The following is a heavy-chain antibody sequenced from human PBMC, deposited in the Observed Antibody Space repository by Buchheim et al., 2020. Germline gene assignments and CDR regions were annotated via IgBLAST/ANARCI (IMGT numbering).Heavy chain of an antibody. J-gene: IGHJ6*02. D-gene: IGHD3-3*01. V-gene: IGHV4-39*01. Sequence: QLQLQESGPGLVKPSETLSLTCTVSGGSISSSSYYWGWIRQPPGQGLEWIGSIYYSGSTYYNPSLKSRVTISVDTSKNPFFLKRSSVTAADTAVYYGARHGSTYYDFWSGPNYYYYGMDVWGQGTT. CDR2: IYYSGST. CDR1: GGSISSSSYY. CDR3: ARHGSTYYDFWSGPNYYYYGMDV.